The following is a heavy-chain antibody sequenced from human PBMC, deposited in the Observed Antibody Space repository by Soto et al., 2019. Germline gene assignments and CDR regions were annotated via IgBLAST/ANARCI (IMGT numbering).Heavy chain of an antibody. D-gene: IGHD2-21*02. CDR1: GDSVSSNSAA. Sequence: SQTLSLTCAISGDSVSSNSAAWNWIRQSPSRGLEWLGRTYYRSKWYNDYAVSVKSRITINPDTSKNQFSLQLNSVTPEDTAIYYCARVTCGDCSSYYYSSMDVWGQGTTVTV. CDR2: TYYRSKWYN. V-gene: IGHV6-1*01. J-gene: IGHJ6*03. CDR3: ARVTCGDCSSYYYSSMDV.